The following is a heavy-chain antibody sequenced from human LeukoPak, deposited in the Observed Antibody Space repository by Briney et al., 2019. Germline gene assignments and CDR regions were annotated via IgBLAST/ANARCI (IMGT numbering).Heavy chain of an antibody. CDR2: IYTSGST. J-gene: IGHJ5*02. CDR1: GGSISSHY. CDR3: ARRPSGYGCRGFDP. D-gene: IGHD5-18*01. V-gene: IGHV4-4*09. Sequence: SETLSLTCTVSGGSISSHYWSWNRQPPGKGLEWIGYIYTSGSTNYSTSLKSRVTISVDTSKNQFSLKLSSVSAADTAVYYCARRPSGYGCRGFDPWGQGTLVTVSS.